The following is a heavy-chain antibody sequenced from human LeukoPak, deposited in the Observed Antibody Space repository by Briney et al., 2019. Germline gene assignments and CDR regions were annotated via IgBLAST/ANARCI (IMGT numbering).Heavy chain of an antibody. V-gene: IGHV3-21*01. CDR3: AKEKYRLGYMDV. CDR1: GFTFSSYS. J-gene: IGHJ6*03. Sequence: GGSLRLSCAASGFTFSSYSMNWVRQAPGKGLEWVSSISSSSSYIYYADSVKGRFTISRDNAKNSLYLQMNSLRAEDTAVYYCAKEKYRLGYMDVWGKGTTVTVSS. D-gene: IGHD5-18*01. CDR2: ISSSSSYI.